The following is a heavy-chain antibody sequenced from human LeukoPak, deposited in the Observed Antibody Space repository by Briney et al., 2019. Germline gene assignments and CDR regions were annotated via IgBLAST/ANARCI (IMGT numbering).Heavy chain of an antibody. V-gene: IGHV1-46*01. CDR3: ARSYYGSGIGYFDY. Sequence: ASVKVSCKASGYTFTNYYVHWVRQAPGQGLEWMGIINPSGDSTTYAQRFQGKVTMTRDTSTSTVYMELSSLRSEDTAVYYCARSYYGSGIGYFDYWGQGTLVTVSS. CDR2: INPSGDST. D-gene: IGHD3-10*01. J-gene: IGHJ4*02. CDR1: GYTFTNYY.